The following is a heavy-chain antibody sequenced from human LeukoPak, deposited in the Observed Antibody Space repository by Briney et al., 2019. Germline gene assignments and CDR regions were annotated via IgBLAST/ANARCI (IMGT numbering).Heavy chain of an antibody. J-gene: IGHJ6*03. CDR3: ARDRIDYYYYYYMDV. Sequence: GGSLRLSCAASGFTVSSNYMSRVRQAPGKGLEWVSVIYSGGSTYYADSVKGRFTISRDNSKNTLYLQMNSLRAEDTAVYYCARDRIDYYYYYYMDVWGKGTTVTISS. V-gene: IGHV3-66*01. CDR2: IYSGGST. D-gene: IGHD1-26*01. CDR1: GFTVSSNY.